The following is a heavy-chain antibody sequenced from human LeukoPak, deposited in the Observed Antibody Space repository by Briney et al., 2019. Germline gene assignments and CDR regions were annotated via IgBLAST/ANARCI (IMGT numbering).Heavy chain of an antibody. CDR2: MNPNSGNT. J-gene: IGHJ3*02. D-gene: IGHD2-2*02. V-gene: IGHV1-8*03. CDR3: ARLTYTPPRTAFDI. CDR1: GYTFTSYD. Sequence: ASVKVSCKASGYTFTSYDINWVRQATGQGLEWMGWMNPNSGNTGYAQKFQGRVTITRNTSISTAYMELSTLRSEDTAVYYCARLTYTPPRTAFDIWGQGTMVTVSS.